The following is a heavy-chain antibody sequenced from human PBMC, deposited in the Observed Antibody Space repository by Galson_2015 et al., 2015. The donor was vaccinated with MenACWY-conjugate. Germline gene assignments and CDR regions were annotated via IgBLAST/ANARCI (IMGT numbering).Heavy chain of an antibody. D-gene: IGHD5-18*01. CDR2: ISGSGERT. Sequence: SLRLSCAASGFTFTNYAASWVRQAPGKGLEWVSGISGSGERTHYADSVKGRFTISRDNSKNTLHLQMNSLRAEDTAVYYCEKERWDTYMNYYFDSWGQGTLVTVSS. J-gene: IGHJ4*02. CDR3: EKERWDTYMNYYFDS. CDR1: GFTFTNYA. V-gene: IGHV3-23*01.